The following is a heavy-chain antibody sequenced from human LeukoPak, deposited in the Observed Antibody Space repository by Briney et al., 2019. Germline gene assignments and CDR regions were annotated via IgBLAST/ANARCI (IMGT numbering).Heavy chain of an antibody. V-gene: IGHV4-59*08. CDR1: GDSITRYY. CDR2: IYYSGST. D-gene: IGHD3-9*01. J-gene: IGHJ5*01. Sequence: SETLSLTCTVSGDSITRYYWTWIRQPPAKALEWIGYIYYSGSTNYSPSLKSRVTISLDKSKTQFFLKLSSVAAADTAVYYCARLSNYGILTGNSWFDSWGQGTLVTVSS. CDR3: ARLSNYGILTGNSWFDS.